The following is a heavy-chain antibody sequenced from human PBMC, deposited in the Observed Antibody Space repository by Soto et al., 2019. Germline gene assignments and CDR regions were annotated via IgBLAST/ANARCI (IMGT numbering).Heavy chain of an antibody. CDR1: GGSISGSSYY. CDR2: VHYSGST. V-gene: IGHV4-39*01. Sequence: SETLSLTCTVSGGSISGSSYYWGWIRQPPGKGLECIGSVHYSGSTDYNPSLKSRVTIFVDTSKNQFSLKLTSVTAADTAVYFCASFSGATYGDYGGGINYWGQGTLVTVSS. CDR3: ASFSGATYGDYGGGINY. D-gene: IGHD4-17*01. J-gene: IGHJ4*02.